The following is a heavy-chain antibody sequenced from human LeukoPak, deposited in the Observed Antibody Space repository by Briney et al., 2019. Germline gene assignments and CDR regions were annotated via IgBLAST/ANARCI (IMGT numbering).Heavy chain of an antibody. V-gene: IGHV3-23*01. CDR3: AKPPPDSSSWLFDY. D-gene: IGHD6-13*01. CDR2: ISDNGGST. J-gene: IGHJ4*02. CDR1: GFTFSSYA. Sequence: GGSLRLSCAASGFTFSSYAMSWVRQAPGKGLEWVSTISDNGGSTYYADSVKGRFTISRDNSKNTLYLQMNSLRAEDTAVYYCAKPPPDSSSWLFDYWGQGALDTVSS.